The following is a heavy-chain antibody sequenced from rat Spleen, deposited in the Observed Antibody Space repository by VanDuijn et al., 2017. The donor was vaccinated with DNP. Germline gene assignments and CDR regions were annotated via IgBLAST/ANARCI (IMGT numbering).Heavy chain of an antibody. CDR2: IIYDGSST. CDR1: EFTFSDYY. J-gene: IGHJ2*01. D-gene: IGHD1-10*01. Sequence: EVQLVESGGDLVQPGGSLKLSCAASEFTFSDYYMAWVRQAPKKGLELVAAIIYDGSSTYYRDSVKGRFTISRDNAKNTLYLQMNSLRSEDTATYYCTRAFPYNNYFDYWGQGVMVTVSS. CDR3: TRAFPYNNYFDY. V-gene: IGHV5-7*01.